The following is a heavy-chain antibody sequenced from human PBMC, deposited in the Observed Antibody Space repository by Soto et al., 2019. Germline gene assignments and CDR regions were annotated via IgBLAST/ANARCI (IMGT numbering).Heavy chain of an antibody. CDR3: ARAKGERYCSGCSCYPKGDAFDI. D-gene: IGHD2-15*01. CDR2: MNPNIGNT. V-gene: IGHV1-8*01. J-gene: IGHJ3*02. CDR1: GYTFTSYD. Sequence: QVQLVQSGAEVKKPGASVKVSCKASGYTFTSYDINWVRQATGQGLEWMGWMNPNIGNTGYAQKFQGRVTMTRNTSKSTANMELSSLRSEDTSVYYCARAKGERYCSGCSCYPKGDAFDIWGQGTMVTVSS.